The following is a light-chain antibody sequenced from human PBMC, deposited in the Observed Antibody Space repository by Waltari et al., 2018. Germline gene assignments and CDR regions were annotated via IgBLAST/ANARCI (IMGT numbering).Light chain of an antibody. Sequence: QSVLTQPPSVSGAPGQRVTISCTGSSSHIGAGYDVPWYQQLPGTAPKLLIYGNSNRPSGVPDRFSGSKSGTSASLAITGLQAEDEADYYCQSYDSSLSAWVFGGGTKLTVL. V-gene: IGLV1-40*01. CDR2: GNS. CDR3: QSYDSSLSAWV. CDR1: SSHIGAGYD. J-gene: IGLJ3*02.